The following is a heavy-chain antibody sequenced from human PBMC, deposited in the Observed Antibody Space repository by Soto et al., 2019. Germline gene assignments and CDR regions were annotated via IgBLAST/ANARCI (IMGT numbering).Heavy chain of an antibody. D-gene: IGHD1-7*01. CDR1: GFTFSSYG. Sequence: QVQLVESGGGVVQPGRSLRLSCAASGFTFSSYGMHWVHQAPGKGLEWVAVIWYDGSNKYYADSVKGRFTISRDNSKNTLYLQMNSLRAEDTAVYYCARDGSTGTTYYYGMDVWGQGTTVTVSS. V-gene: IGHV3-33*01. J-gene: IGHJ6*02. CDR2: IWYDGSNK. CDR3: ARDGSTGTTYYYGMDV.